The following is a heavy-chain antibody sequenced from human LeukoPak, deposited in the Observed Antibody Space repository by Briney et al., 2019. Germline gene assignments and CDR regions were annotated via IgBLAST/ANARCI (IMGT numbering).Heavy chain of an antibody. CDR1: GFTFSSYS. D-gene: IGHD4-23*01. CDR3: ASNYGGNSEGFDY. Sequence: GGSLRLSCAASGFTFSSYSMNWVRQAPGKGLEWVSYISSSSSTIYYADSVKGRFTISRDNAKNSLYLQMNSLRDGDTAVYYCASNYGGNSEGFDYWGQGTLVTVSS. V-gene: IGHV3-48*02. J-gene: IGHJ4*02. CDR2: ISSSSSTI.